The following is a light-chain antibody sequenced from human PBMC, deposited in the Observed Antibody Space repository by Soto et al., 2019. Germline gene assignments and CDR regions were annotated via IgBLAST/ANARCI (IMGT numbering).Light chain of an antibody. CDR1: SRDIGDYNW. CDR3: SSYAGAYTLL. J-gene: IGLJ2*01. Sequence: QSALTQPPSASGSPGQSVTVSCTGTSRDIGDYNWVSWYQQHPGKAPKLIIFEVTKRPSGVPDRFSGSKSGNTASLTVSGLQAEDEAHYYCSSYAGAYTLLFGGGTKVTVL. V-gene: IGLV2-8*01. CDR2: EVT.